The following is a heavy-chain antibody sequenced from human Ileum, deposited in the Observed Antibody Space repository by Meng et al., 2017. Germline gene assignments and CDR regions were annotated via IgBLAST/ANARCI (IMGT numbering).Heavy chain of an antibody. CDR3: ARRIVGTTSGAFDI. J-gene: IGHJ3*02. CDR2: IIPIFHTA. D-gene: IGHD1-26*01. V-gene: IGHV1-69*05. CDR1: GGTCSSYA. Sequence: SAKVSCKASGGTCSSYAISWVRQAPGQGLEWKGGIIPIFHTANYAQKFQGRVTITTDESTSTAYMELSSLRSEDTAVYYCARRIVGTTSGAFDIWGQGTMVTVSS.